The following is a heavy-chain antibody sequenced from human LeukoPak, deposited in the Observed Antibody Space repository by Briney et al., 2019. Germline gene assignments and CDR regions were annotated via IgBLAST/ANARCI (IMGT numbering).Heavy chain of an antibody. V-gene: IGHV3-53*01. CDR3: AREGTSYCSGGSCYDNWFDP. J-gene: IGHJ5*02. D-gene: IGHD2-15*01. CDR2: IYSGGST. Sequence: PGGSLRLSCAASGFTVSSNYMSWVRQAPGKGLDWVSVIYSGGSTYYADSVKGRFTISRDNSKNTLYLQMNSLRAEDTAVYYCAREGTSYCSGGSCYDNWFDPWGQGTLVTVSS. CDR1: GFTVSSNY.